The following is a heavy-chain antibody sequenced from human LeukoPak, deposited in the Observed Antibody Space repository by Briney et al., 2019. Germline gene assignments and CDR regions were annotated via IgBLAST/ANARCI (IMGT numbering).Heavy chain of an antibody. CDR1: GFTFSSYP. V-gene: IGHV3-64*01. J-gene: IGHJ4*02. CDR2: IVSNGDIA. D-gene: IGHD6-19*01. CDR3: ARDRDGGWSFDF. Sequence: GGSLRLSCATSGFTFSSYPMHWVRQAPGKGLEFVSFIVSNGDIAFYANSVKGRFTISRDNSKNTLYLQMGSLRAEDMAVYYRARDRDGGWSFDFWGKGTLVTVSS.